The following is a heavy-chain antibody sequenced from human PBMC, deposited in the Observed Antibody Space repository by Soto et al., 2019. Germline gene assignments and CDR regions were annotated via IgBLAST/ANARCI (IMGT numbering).Heavy chain of an antibody. J-gene: IGHJ6*02. CDR2: IKSKTDGGTT. Sequence: EVQLVESGGGLVKPGGSLRLSCAASGFTFSNAWMSWVRQAPGKGLEWVGRIKSKTDGGTTDYAAPVKGRFTISRDDSKNTLYLQMNSLKTEDTAVYYCNTDNGVVPWYYYYGMDVWGQGTTVTVSS. CDR3: NTDNGVVPWYYYYGMDV. V-gene: IGHV3-15*01. D-gene: IGHD2-21*01. CDR1: GFTFSNAW.